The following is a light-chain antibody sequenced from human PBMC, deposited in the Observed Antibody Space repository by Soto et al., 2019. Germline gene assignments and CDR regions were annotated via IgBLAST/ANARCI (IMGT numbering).Light chain of an antibody. CDR3: QQYAASPLT. Sequence: EIVLTQSPGTLSSSPGERATLSCRASQTVGRNYLAWYQQKPGQAPRLLIYHASNRATGIPDRFSGSGSGTDFTLTISRLEPEDFAVYYCQQYAASPLTFGGGAKVEI. V-gene: IGKV3-20*01. J-gene: IGKJ4*01. CDR2: HAS. CDR1: QTVGRNY.